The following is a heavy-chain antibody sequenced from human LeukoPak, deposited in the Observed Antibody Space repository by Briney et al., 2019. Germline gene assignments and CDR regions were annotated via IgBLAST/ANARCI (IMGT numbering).Heavy chain of an antibody. J-gene: IGHJ4*02. CDR3: ARFYSNYQPADY. V-gene: IGHV1-46*01. Sequence: ASVKVSCKASGYTFTSYYMHWVRQAPGQGLEWMGIINPSGGSTSYAQKFQGRVTMTRDMSTSTVYMELSSLRSEDTAVYYCARFYSNYQPADYWGQGTLVTVSS. CDR1: GYTFTSYY. CDR2: INPSGGST. D-gene: IGHD4-11*01.